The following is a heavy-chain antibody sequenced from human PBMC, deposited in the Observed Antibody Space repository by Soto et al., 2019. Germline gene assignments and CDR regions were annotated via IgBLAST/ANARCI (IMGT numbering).Heavy chain of an antibody. Sequence: QVQLVQSGAEVQKPGSSVKVSCKASGGTFSSYTISWVRQAPGQGLEWMGRIIPILGIANYAQKFQGRVTITADKSTSTAYMELSSLRSEDTAVYYCAREGIAAAGNDAFDIWGQGTMVTVSS. J-gene: IGHJ3*02. D-gene: IGHD6-13*01. CDR2: IIPILGIA. CDR3: AREGIAAAGNDAFDI. V-gene: IGHV1-69*08. CDR1: GGTFSSYT.